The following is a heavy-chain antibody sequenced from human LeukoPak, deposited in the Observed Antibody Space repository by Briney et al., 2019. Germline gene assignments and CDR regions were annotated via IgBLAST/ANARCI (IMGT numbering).Heavy chain of an antibody. J-gene: IGHJ5*02. V-gene: IGHV4-34*01. D-gene: IGHD3-22*01. CDR2: INHSGST. CDR1: GGSISSYY. Sequence: PSETLSLTCTVSGGSISSYYWSWIRQPPGKGLEWIGEINHSGSTNYNPSLKSRVTISVDTSKNQFSLKLSSVTAADTAVYYCARRVGYDSSGYYPGSWFDPWGQGTLVTVSS. CDR3: ARRVGYDSSGYYPGSWFDP.